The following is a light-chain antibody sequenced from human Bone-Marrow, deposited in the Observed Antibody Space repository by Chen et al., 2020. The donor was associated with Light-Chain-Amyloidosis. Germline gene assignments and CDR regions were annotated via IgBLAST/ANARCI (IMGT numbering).Light chain of an antibody. Sequence: QSALTQPASVSWSPGQSITISCTGTSSDVGGYNFVSWYQQHPGTAPNLMIYDVSNRPSGVSNRFSGSKSGNTASLTISGLQAEDEADYYCSSYTSSSTLEFGGGTKLTVL. CDR3: SSYTSSSTLE. J-gene: IGLJ3*02. CDR1: SSDVGGYNF. V-gene: IGLV2-14*01. CDR2: DVS.